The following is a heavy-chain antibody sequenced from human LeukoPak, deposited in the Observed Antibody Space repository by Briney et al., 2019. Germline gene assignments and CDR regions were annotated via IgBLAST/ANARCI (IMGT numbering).Heavy chain of an antibody. J-gene: IGHJ3*02. D-gene: IGHD3-16*01. CDR2: ISGSGGST. CDR3: ANSRAYDAFDI. CDR1: GFTFSDYS. Sequence: PGGSLRLFCAASGFTFSDYSMNWVRQPPGKGLEWVSAISGSGGSTYYADSVKGRFTISRDNSKNTLYLQMNSLRAEDTAVYYCANSRAYDAFDIWGQGTMVTVSS. V-gene: IGHV3-23*01.